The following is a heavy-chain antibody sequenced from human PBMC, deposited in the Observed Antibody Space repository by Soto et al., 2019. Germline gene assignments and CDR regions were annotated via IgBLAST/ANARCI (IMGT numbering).Heavy chain of an antibody. CDR3: ARTSKQQLSGYYFYGMDV. D-gene: IGHD6-13*01. Sequence: PETLSLTCTVSGGSIGSYYWSWIRQPPGKGLEWIGYIYYTGYTNYNPSLKSRVTIPVDMSKKQLSLKLSSVTATDTAVYYCARTSKQQLSGYYFYGMDVWGQGTTVTVSS. CDR2: IYYTGYT. V-gene: IGHV4-59*01. J-gene: IGHJ6*02. CDR1: GGSIGSYY.